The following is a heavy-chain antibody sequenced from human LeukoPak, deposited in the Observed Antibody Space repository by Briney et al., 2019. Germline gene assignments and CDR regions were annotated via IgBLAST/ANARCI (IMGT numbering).Heavy chain of an antibody. D-gene: IGHD6-13*01. V-gene: IGHV4-4*07. J-gene: IGHJ5*02. CDR3: ARGPSGSSWYKGRWFDP. CDR2: IYTSGST. Sequence: SETLSLTCTVSGGSISSYYWSWIRQPAGKGLEWIGRIYTSGSTNYNPSLKSRVTMSVDTSKNQFSLKLSSVTAADTAVYYCARGPSGSSWYKGRWFDPWGQGTLVTVSS. CDR1: GGSISSYY.